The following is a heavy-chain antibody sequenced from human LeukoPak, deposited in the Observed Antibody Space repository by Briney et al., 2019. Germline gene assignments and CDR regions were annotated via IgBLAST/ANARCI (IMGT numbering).Heavy chain of an antibody. CDR1: GFTFSTYG. Sequence: GGSLRLSCAASGFTFSTYGMHWVRQAPGKGLEWVAVIWYDGSNKYYADSVKGRFTISRDNSKNTLYLQMNSLRAGDTAVYYCARDGGPYDSSGYLNYWGQGTLVTVSS. J-gene: IGHJ4*01. CDR3: ARDGGPYDSSGYLNY. V-gene: IGHV3-33*01. CDR2: IWYDGSNK. D-gene: IGHD3-22*01.